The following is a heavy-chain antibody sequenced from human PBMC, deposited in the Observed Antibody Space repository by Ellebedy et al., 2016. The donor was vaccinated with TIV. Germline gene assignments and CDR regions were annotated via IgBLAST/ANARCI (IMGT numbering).Heavy chain of an antibody. V-gene: IGHV1-24*01. CDR1: GGTFSAYA. J-gene: IGHJ4*02. D-gene: IGHD7-27*01. CDR3: TTLRPPGDRAFDF. Sequence: ASVKVSCKTSGGTFSAYAINWLRQAPGKGLEWMGGFDREEGGIVYAQKFRGRVTITEDTSTDTGYMELTRLNSDDTAVFYCTTLRPPGDRAFDFWGQGTLVTVSP. CDR2: FDREEGGI.